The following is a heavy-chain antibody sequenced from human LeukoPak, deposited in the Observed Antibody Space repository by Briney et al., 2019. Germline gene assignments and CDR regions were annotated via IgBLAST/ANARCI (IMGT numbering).Heavy chain of an antibody. J-gene: IGHJ4*02. Sequence: GGSLRLSCAASGFTFSSYSMNWVRQAPGKGLEWVSSISSSSSYIYYADSVKGRFTISRDNAKNSLYLQMNSLRAEDTAVYYCARGSITMIVVIFDYWGQGTLVTVSS. D-gene: IGHD3-22*01. CDR1: GFTFSSYS. CDR2: ISSSSSYI. CDR3: ARGSITMIVVIFDY. V-gene: IGHV3-21*01.